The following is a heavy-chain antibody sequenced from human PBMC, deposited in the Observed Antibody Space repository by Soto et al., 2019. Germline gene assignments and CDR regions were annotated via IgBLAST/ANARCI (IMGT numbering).Heavy chain of an antibody. CDR3: ASSPIAARPSY. Sequence: GGSLRLSCAASGFTFSSYGMHWVCQAPGKGLEWVAVISYDGSNKYYADSVKGRFTISRDNSKNTLYLQMNSLRAEDTAVYYCASSPIAARPSYWGQGTLVTVSS. J-gene: IGHJ4*02. CDR2: ISYDGSNK. V-gene: IGHV3-30*03. CDR1: GFTFSSYG. D-gene: IGHD6-6*01.